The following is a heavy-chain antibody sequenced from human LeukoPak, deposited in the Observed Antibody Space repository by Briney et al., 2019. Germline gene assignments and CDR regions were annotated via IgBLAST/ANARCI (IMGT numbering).Heavy chain of an antibody. CDR3: ARTAYYYDSSGYDDAFDI. CDR1: GFTFSDYY. J-gene: IGHJ3*02. V-gene: IGHV3-11*01. Sequence: PGGSLRLSCVAPGFTFSDYYMSWIRQAPGKGLEWVSHISSRGTITYYADSVKGRFTISRDDAKNSLCLQMNSLRAEDTAVYYCARTAYYYDSSGYDDAFDIWGQGTMVTVSS. D-gene: IGHD3-22*01. CDR2: ISSRGTIT.